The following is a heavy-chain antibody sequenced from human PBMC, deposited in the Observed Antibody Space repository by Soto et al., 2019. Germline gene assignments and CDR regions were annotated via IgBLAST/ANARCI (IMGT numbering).Heavy chain of an antibody. CDR1: CGSFSGFF. J-gene: IGHJ6*03. D-gene: IGHD5-12*01. CDR3: ARGEQWLRLIRVRGYYMDV. CDR2: INHSGST. V-gene: IGHV4-34*01. Sequence: SETLFLTRAVHCGSFSGFFWSRIRPPPGQGVEWIGEINHSGSTNYNPSLKSRVTISVDTSKNQFSLKLSSVTAADTAVYYCARGEQWLRLIRVRGYYMDVWGKGTTVTVSS.